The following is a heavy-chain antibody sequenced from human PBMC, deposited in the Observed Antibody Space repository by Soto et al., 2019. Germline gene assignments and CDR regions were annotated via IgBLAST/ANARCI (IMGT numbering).Heavy chain of an antibody. Sequence: EVQLLESGGGLVQTGGSLRLSCAASGFTFSNYAMNWVRQAPGKGLEWVSVISGSGGSTYYADSVKGRFTISRDNSKNTLYLQMNSLRAEDTAVYYCASRSSGWYFDYWGQGTLVTVSS. CDR3: ASRSSGWYFDY. V-gene: IGHV3-23*01. CDR1: GFTFSNYA. CDR2: ISGSGGST. D-gene: IGHD6-19*01. J-gene: IGHJ4*02.